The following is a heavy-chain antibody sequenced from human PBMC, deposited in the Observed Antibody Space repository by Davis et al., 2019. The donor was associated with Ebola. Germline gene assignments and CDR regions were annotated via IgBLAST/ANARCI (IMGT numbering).Heavy chain of an antibody. CDR3: ARDVYCTGGVCYTSLIDY. V-gene: IGHV3-74*01. D-gene: IGHD2-8*02. CDR1: GFTFSSYW. CDR2: INSDGSST. J-gene: IGHJ4*02. Sequence: PGGSLRLSCAASGFTFSSYWMHWVRQAPGKGLVWVSRINSDGSSTSYADSVKGRFTISRDKAKNTLYLQMNSLRAEDTAVYYCARDVYCTGGVCYTSLIDYWGQGTLVTVSS.